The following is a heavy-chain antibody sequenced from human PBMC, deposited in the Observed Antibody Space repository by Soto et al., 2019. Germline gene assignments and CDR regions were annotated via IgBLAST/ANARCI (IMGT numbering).Heavy chain of an antibody. CDR3: AKVDFDI. CDR1: GFTFRRYA. J-gene: IGHJ3*02. Sequence: EVQLLESGGGLVQPGGSLRLSCAASGFTFRRYAMSWVRQAPGTGLEWVSAISGSGGSTYYADSVKGRVTISRDNSKNKLYLQMNRLRAEDTAVYYCAKVDFDIWGQGTMVTVSS. CDR2: ISGSGGST. V-gene: IGHV3-23*01.